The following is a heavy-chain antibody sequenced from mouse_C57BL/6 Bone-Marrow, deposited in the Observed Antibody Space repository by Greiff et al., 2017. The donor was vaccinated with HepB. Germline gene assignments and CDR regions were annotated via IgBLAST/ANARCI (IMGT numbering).Heavy chain of an antibody. D-gene: IGHD2-3*01. Sequence: EVKLVESGPGMVKPSQSLSLTCTVTGYSITSGYDWHWIRHFPGNKLEWMGYISYSGSTNYNPSLKSRISITHDTSKNHFFLKLNSVTTEDTATYYCARGEGYYVGFAYWGQGTLVTVSA. CDR1: GYSITSGYD. CDR2: ISYSGST. J-gene: IGHJ3*01. CDR3: ARGEGYYVGFAY. V-gene: IGHV3-1*01.